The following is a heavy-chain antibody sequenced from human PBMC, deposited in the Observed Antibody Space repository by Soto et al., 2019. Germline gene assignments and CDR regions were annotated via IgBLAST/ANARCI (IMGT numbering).Heavy chain of an antibody. CDR2: IYPGDSDI. CDR1: GYNFANYW. V-gene: IGHV5-51*01. J-gene: IGHJ6*02. CDR3: ARNARGDKGGYYYHSYGMDV. Sequence: PGESLKISCQGSGYNFANYWIGWVRQMPGKGLEWMGIIYPGDSDIRYSPSFGGHVTLSVDKSLNTAYLQWSSLKASDTAMYYCARNARGDKGGYYYHSYGMDVWGQGTTVTVSS. D-gene: IGHD4-17*01.